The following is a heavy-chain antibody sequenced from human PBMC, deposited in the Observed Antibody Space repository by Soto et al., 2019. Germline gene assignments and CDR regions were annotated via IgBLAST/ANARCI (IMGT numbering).Heavy chain of an antibody. CDR1: GYTFTSYG. Sequence: QVQLVQSGAEVKKPGASVKVSCKASGYTFTSYGISWVRQAPGQGLEWMGWISAYNGNTNYAQKLQGRVTMTTDTSTSTAYMELRSLRSDDTAVYYCARAGNYYDSSGYYSDYYYGMDVWGQGTTVTVSS. D-gene: IGHD3-22*01. J-gene: IGHJ6*02. V-gene: IGHV1-18*01. CDR3: ARAGNYYDSSGYYSDYYYGMDV. CDR2: ISAYNGNT.